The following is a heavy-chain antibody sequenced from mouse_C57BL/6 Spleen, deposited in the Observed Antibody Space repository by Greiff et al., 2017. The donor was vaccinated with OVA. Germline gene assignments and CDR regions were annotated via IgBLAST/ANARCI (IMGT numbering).Heavy chain of an antibody. J-gene: IGHJ2*01. V-gene: IGHV1-72*01. Sequence: QVQLQQPGAELVKPGASVKLSCKASGYTFTSYWMHWVKQRPGRGLEWLGRIDPNSGGTKDNEKFKSKATLTVDKPSSTAYMQLSSQTYEDSAVYYCARGDYGSSYVNFDYWGQGTTLTVSS. CDR1: GYTFTSYW. CDR3: ARGDYGSSYVNFDY. CDR2: IDPNSGGT. D-gene: IGHD1-1*01.